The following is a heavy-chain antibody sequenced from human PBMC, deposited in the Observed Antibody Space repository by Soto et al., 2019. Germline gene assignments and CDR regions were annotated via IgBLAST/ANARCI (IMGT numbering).Heavy chain of an antibody. CDR1: GGSLSGYY. J-gene: IGHJ3*01. CDR2: ILHSGST. V-gene: IGHV4-34*12. Sequence: SETLSLTCAVSGGSLSGYYWTWIRQSPVKGLEWIGEILHSGSTNYNPSLKSRVTISVDTSKNQFSLKLTSVTAADTAVYYCARVASGGTYDAFDVWGQGTMVTVSS. CDR3: ARVASGGTYDAFDV. D-gene: IGHD2-15*01.